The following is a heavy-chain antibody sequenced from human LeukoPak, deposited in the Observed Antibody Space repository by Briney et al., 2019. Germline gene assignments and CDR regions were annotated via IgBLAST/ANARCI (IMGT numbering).Heavy chain of an antibody. CDR3: AKDQGGDYKIFDN. D-gene: IGHD4-17*01. J-gene: IGHJ4*02. V-gene: IGHV3-30*18. Sequence: GGSLRLSCSASGFAFSTYDMHWVRRAPGKGLEGVATMSFDGNDEYYGDSVKGRFTVFRDNSKNNLYLQMSSLRPEDTAIYYCAKDQGGDYKIFDNWGQGTLVTVSS. CDR2: MSFDGNDE. CDR1: GFAFSTYD.